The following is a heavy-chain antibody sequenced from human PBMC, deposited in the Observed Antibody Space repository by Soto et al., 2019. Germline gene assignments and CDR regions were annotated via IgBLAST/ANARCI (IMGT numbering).Heavy chain of an antibody. J-gene: IGHJ3*02. CDR2: IYYSGST. CDR3: ARHSRTRPKPRAPAFGI. Sequence: SETLSLACTVSGGSISSSSYYWGWIRQPPGKGLEWIGSIYYSGSTYYNPSLKSRVTISVDTSKNQFSLKLSSVTAADTAVYYCARHSRTRPKPRAPAFGIWAQGTMVTVSS. CDR1: GGSISSSSYY. V-gene: IGHV4-39*01.